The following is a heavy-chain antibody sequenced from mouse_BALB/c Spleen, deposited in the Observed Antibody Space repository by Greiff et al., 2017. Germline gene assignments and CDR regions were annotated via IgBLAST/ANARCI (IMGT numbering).Heavy chain of an antibody. Sequence: ESGPGLVKPSQSLSLTCTVTGYSITSDYAWNWIRQFPGNKLEWMGYISYSGSTSYNPSLKSRISITRDTSKNQFFLQLNSVTTEDTATYYCARSGGNYPWFAYWGQGTLVTVSA. V-gene: IGHV3-2*02. CDR2: ISYSGST. J-gene: IGHJ3*01. CDR1: GYSITSDYA. CDR3: ARSGGNYPWFAY. D-gene: IGHD2-1*01.